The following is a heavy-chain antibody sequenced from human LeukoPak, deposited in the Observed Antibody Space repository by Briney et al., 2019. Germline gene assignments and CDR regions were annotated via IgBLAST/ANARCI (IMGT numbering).Heavy chain of an antibody. D-gene: IGHD6-6*01. CDR2: IYTSGST. V-gene: IGHV4-61*02. CDR1: GGSISSGSYY. J-gene: IGHJ4*02. Sequence: SQTLSLTCTVSGGSISSGSYYWSWIRQPAGKGLEWIGRIYTSGSTNYNPSLKSRVTISVDTSKNQFSLKLSSVTAADTVVYYCARGSSSLWAYFDYWGQGTLVTVSS. CDR3: ARGSSSLWAYFDY.